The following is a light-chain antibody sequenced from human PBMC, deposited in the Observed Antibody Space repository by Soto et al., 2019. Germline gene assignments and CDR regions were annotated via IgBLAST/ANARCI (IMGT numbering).Light chain of an antibody. CDR1: SSDVGGHNS. Sequence: QSALTQPASVSGSAGQWITISCTGTSSDVGGHNSVSWYQQHPGKAPKLMIYNVSNRPSGVSNRFSGSKSGNTASLTISELLAEDEADYYCTSYTSSSTYVFGAGTKVTVL. CDR3: TSYTSSSTYV. J-gene: IGLJ1*01. V-gene: IGLV2-14*01. CDR2: NVS.